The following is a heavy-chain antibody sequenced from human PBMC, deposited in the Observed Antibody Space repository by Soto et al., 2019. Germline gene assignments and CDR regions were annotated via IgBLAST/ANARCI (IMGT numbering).Heavy chain of an antibody. CDR1: GVTLSAYA. J-gene: IGHJ3*02. V-gene: IGHV3-30-3*01. Sequence: GGSLRLSCAASGVTLSAYAMYWVRQAPGKGLECVAVISYDGSNKFYSVSVKGRFTISRGNSKNTLYLDMNSLRTEDTAVYYCATSPDAFDIWGQGTMVTVSS. CDR3: ATSPDAFDI. CDR2: ISYDGSNK.